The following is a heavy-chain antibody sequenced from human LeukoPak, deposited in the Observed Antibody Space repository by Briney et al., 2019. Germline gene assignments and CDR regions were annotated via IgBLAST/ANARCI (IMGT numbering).Heavy chain of an antibody. CDR1: GFTFSNYA. Sequence: GGSLRLSCAASGFTFSNYAMSWVRQAPGKGLEWVSTISRSGGSTYYADSVKGRFTISRDNSKNTLYLQMNSLRAKDTALYYCAKDRSGSGNFYIYDAFDIWGQGTMVTVSS. D-gene: IGHD3-10*01. CDR3: AKDRSGSGNFYIYDAFDI. CDR2: ISRSGGST. J-gene: IGHJ3*02. V-gene: IGHV3-23*01.